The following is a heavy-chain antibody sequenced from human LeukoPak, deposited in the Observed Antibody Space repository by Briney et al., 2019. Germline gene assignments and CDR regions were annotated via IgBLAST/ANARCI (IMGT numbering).Heavy chain of an antibody. CDR2: ISYDGSNK. Sequence: GGSLRLSCAASGFTFSSYGMHWVRQAPGKGLEWVAVISYDGSNKYYADSVKGRFTISKDNSKNTLYLQMNSLRAEDTAVYYCAREAPTVTAKLNYFDYWGQGTLVTVSS. D-gene: IGHD2-21*02. V-gene: IGHV3-30*03. CDR1: GFTFSSYG. J-gene: IGHJ4*02. CDR3: AREAPTVTAKLNYFDY.